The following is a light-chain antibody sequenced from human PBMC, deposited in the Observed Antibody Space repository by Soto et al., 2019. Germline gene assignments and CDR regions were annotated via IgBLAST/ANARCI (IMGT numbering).Light chain of an antibody. J-gene: IGKJ1*01. Sequence: DIQMTQSPPTLSASVGGRVTITCRASQSIRNYLAWYQQMPGKAPKLLIYGAYNLQSGVPSRFSGSGSGTEFTLTISSLQPDDFATYFCQHHNSYSQTFGQGTKVDIK. CDR2: GAY. CDR3: QHHNSYSQT. V-gene: IGKV1-5*01. CDR1: QSIRNY.